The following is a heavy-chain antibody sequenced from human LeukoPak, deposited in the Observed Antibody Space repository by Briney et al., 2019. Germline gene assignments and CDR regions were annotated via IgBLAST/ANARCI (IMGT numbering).Heavy chain of an antibody. V-gene: IGHV3-30*04. J-gene: IGHJ4*02. CDR3: ARPLYCSGGSCLHDLDY. CDR1: GFTFSNYT. Sequence: GGSLRLSCAASGFTFSNYTIHWVRQAPGKGLEWVAVISYDGSNKYYADSVKGRFTISRDNSKNTLYLQMNSLRVEDTAVYYCARPLYCSGGSCLHDLDYWGQGTLVTVCS. CDR2: ISYDGSNK. D-gene: IGHD2-15*01.